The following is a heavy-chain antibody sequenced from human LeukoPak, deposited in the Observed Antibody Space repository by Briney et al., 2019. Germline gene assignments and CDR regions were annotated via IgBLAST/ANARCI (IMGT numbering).Heavy chain of an antibody. CDR3: ARGPDPSADSFFDL. J-gene: IGHJ4*02. Sequence: GGSLRLSCVASGFTFSPYGMHWARQAPGKGLEWVAAIWNDGTNKYYADSVKGRFTISRDNFKSTLYLDMDSLSAEDAAFYLCARGPDPSADSFFDLWGQTTLVTVSS. CDR2: IWNDGTNK. CDR1: GFTFSPYG. D-gene: IGHD2-21*02. V-gene: IGHV3-33*01.